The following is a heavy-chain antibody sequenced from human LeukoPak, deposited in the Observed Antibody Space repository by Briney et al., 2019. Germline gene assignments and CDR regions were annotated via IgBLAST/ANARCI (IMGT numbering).Heavy chain of an antibody. J-gene: IGHJ2*01. CDR3: ARGSRIPLRRRSHWYFDL. CDR2: IYYSGST. D-gene: IGHD2-15*01. V-gene: IGHV4-31*03. CDR1: GGSISSGGYY. Sequence: PSETLSLTCTVSGGSISSGGYYWSWIRQHPGKGLEWIGYIYYSGSTYYNPSLKSRVTISVDTSKNQFSLKLSSVTAADTAVYYCARGSRIPLRRRSHWYFDLWGRGTLVTVSS.